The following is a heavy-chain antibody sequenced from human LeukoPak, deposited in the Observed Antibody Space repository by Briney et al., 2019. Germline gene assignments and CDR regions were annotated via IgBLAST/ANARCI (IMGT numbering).Heavy chain of an antibody. D-gene: IGHD2-8*01. CDR1: GASISRYY. J-gene: IGHJ4*02. V-gene: IGHV4-4*07. CDR2: LYTSGST. Sequence: SETLSLICTVSGASISRYYWSWIRQPAGKGLVWIGRLYTSGSTNYNPPLKSRVTMSVDTSKNQFSLKLSSVTAADTAVYYCASFGVFQYLDYWGQGTLVTVSS. CDR3: ASFGVFQYLDY.